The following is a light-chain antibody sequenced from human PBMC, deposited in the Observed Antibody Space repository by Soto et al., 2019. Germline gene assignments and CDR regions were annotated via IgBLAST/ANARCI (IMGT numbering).Light chain of an antibody. J-gene: IGKJ3*01. Sequence: EIVLTQSPGTLSLSPGERATLSCRASQSVSSSYLAWYQQKPGQAPRLLIYGASSRATGIPDRFSGSGSETDFTLTISRLEPEDFAVYYCQQYGSSLFGPGTKVDIK. CDR1: QSVSSSY. CDR3: QQYGSSL. CDR2: GAS. V-gene: IGKV3-20*01.